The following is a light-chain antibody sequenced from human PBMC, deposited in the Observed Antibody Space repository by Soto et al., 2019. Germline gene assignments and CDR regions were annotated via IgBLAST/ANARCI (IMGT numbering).Light chain of an antibody. CDR3: QQYNSYPT. Sequence: DIQMTQSPSTLSASVGDRVTINCRASQSISSWLAWYQQKPGKAPKLLIYKASSLESGVPSRFSGSGSGTEFTLTISSLQPDDFATFYCQQYNSYPTFGQGTKV. CDR2: KAS. V-gene: IGKV1-5*03. CDR1: QSISSW. J-gene: IGKJ1*01.